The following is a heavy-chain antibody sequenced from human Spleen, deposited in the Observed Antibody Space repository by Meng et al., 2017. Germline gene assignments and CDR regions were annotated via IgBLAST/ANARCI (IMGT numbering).Heavy chain of an antibody. V-gene: IGHV1-3*01. J-gene: IGHJ4*02. CDR1: GYSFTTYG. Sequence: QVQLVQSVAEVKNPGASVKVSCKTSGYSFTTYGIHWVRQAPGQSLEWMGWVNVASGNTRYSQKFQDRVTITRDTSASSAYMEVSSLRSEDTAVYYCARSSLHAGTLYFDSWGQGTLVTVSS. CDR3: ARSSLHAGTLYFDS. D-gene: IGHD2-15*01. CDR2: VNVASGNT.